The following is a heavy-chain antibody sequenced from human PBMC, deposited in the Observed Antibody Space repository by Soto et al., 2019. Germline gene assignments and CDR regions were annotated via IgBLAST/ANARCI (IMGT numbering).Heavy chain of an antibody. Sequence: SLRLSCAASGFTFSSYEMNWVRQAPGKGLEWVSYISSSGSTIYYADSVKGRFTISRDNAKNSLYLQMNSLRAEDTAVYYYARGGDHDYGDYYGMDVWGQGTTVTVSS. CDR3: ARGGDHDYGDYYGMDV. CDR1: GFTFSSYE. CDR2: ISSSGSTI. D-gene: IGHD4-17*01. J-gene: IGHJ6*02. V-gene: IGHV3-48*03.